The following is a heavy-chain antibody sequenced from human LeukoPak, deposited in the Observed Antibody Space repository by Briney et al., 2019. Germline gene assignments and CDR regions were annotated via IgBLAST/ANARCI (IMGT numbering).Heavy chain of an antibody. J-gene: IGHJ4*02. V-gene: IGHV4-59*08. CDR2: IYHSGTT. D-gene: IGHD1-14*01. CDR3: ASFGTAMGFDY. CDR1: GGSISSYY. Sequence: SETLSLTCTVSGGSISSYYWSWIRQPPGKGLEWIGYIYHSGTTNYNPSLKSRVTISVATSKSQFSLRLSSVTAADTAVYYCASFGTAMGFDYWGQGTLVTVSS.